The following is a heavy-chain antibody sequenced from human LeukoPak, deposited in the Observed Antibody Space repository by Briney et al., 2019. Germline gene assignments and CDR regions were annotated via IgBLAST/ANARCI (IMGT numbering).Heavy chain of an antibody. CDR1: GGSISSSSYY. CDR3: AREFGVVIPFDY. D-gene: IGHD3-3*01. V-gene: IGHV4-39*02. CDR2: IYYSGST. J-gene: IGHJ4*02. Sequence: PSETLSLTCTVSGGSISSSSYYWGWIRQPPGKGLEWIGSIYYSGSTYYNPSLKSRVTISVDTSKNQFSLKLGSVTAADTAVYYCAREFGVVIPFDYWGQGTLVTVSS.